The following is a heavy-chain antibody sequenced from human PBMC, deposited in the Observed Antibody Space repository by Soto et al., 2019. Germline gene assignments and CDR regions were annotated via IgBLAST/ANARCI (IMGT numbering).Heavy chain of an antibody. D-gene: IGHD1-20*01. CDR3: ARNGDEITGMIDY. V-gene: IGHV3-30*19. CDR2: TSYDGSNK. CDR1: GFTFRSYG. J-gene: IGHJ4*02. Sequence: QVQLVESGGGVVQPGRSLRLSCAASGFTFRSYGMHWVRQAPGKGLEWVAITSYDGSNKYYTDSVKGRFTISRDNSKNTLYRQMNILRAEDTAVYFCARNGDEITGMIDYWGQGTLVTVSS.